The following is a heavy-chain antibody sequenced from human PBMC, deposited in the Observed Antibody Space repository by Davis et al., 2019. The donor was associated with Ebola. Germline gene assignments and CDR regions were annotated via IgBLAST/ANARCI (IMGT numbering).Heavy chain of an antibody. J-gene: IGHJ2*01. V-gene: IGHV1-2*02. CDR3: ARTTNWGGSWYFDL. D-gene: IGHD7-27*01. CDR2: INPNSGGT. Sequence: ASVKVSCKASGYTFTGYYMHWVRQAPGQGLEWMGWINPNSGGTNYAQKFQGRVTMTRDTSISTAYMELSRLRSDDTAVYYCARTTNWGGSWYFDLWGRGTLVTVSS. CDR1: GYTFTGYY.